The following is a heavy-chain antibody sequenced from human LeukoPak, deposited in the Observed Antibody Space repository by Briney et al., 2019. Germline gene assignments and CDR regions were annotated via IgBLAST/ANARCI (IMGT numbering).Heavy chain of an antibody. D-gene: IGHD5-18*01. CDR2: IYHSGST. Sequence: SETLSLTCTVSGGSISSSSYYWGWIRQPPGKGLEWIGYIYHSGSTYYNPSLKSRVTLSVDMSKNQLSLKVSSVTAADTAVYYCARDAGYGHYNYWGQGTLVTVSS. CDR3: ARDAGYGHYNY. CDR1: GGSISSSSYY. V-gene: IGHV4-39*07. J-gene: IGHJ4*02.